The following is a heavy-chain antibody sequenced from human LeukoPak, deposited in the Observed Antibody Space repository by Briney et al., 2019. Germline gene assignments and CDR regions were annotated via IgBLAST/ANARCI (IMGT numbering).Heavy chain of an antibody. D-gene: IGHD3-10*01. J-gene: IGHJ5*02. CDR1: AASISSYY. CDR2: IYTSGRT. Sequence: PSETMSPTSTVAAASISSYYWSWIRQPAGKGLEWIGRIYTSGRTNYHPSLKSRVTMSVDTSKNQFSLKLSSVTAADTAVYYCARDHYYGSGSYVCWFDPWGQGTLVTVSS. CDR3: ARDHYYGSGSYVCWFDP. V-gene: IGHV4-4*07.